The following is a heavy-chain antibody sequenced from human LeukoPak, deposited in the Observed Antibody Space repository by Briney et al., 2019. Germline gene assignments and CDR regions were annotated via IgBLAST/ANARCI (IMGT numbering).Heavy chain of an antibody. Sequence: SVKVSCKASGGTFSSYAISWVRQAPGQGLEWMGRIIPIFGTANYAQKFQGRVTTTTDESTSTAYMELSSLRSEDTAVYYCARESQDTAMGDYFDYWGQGTLVTVSS. V-gene: IGHV1-69*05. CDR3: ARESQDTAMGDYFDY. J-gene: IGHJ4*02. CDR1: GGTFSSYA. D-gene: IGHD5-18*01. CDR2: IIPIFGTA.